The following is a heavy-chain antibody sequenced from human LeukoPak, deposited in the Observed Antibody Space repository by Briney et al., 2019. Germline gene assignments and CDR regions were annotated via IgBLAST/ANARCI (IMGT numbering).Heavy chain of an antibody. Sequence: PGGSLRLSCAASGFTFSSYGMHWVRQAPGKGLEWVAFIRYDGSDKYYADSVKGRFTISRDNSKNTLYLQMNSLRAEDTAVYYCAKDSWEVGATSEIDYWGQGTLVTASS. CDR1: GFTFSSYG. CDR2: IRYDGSDK. J-gene: IGHJ4*02. D-gene: IGHD1-26*01. V-gene: IGHV3-30*02. CDR3: AKDSWEVGATSEIDY.